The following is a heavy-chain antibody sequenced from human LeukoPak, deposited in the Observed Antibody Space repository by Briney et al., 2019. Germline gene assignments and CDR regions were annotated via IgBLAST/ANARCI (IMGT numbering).Heavy chain of an antibody. CDR3: AREGGISVLGTLDY. CDR1: GFTFSSYW. V-gene: IGHV3-30*03. CDR2: ISYDGSNK. J-gene: IGHJ4*02. Sequence: GGSLRLSCAASGFTFSSYWMHWVRQAPGKGLQWVAVISYDGSNKYYADSVKGRFTISRDNSKNTLYLQMNSLRPEDTAVYYCAREGGISVLGTLDYWGQGTLVTVSS. D-gene: IGHD6-19*01.